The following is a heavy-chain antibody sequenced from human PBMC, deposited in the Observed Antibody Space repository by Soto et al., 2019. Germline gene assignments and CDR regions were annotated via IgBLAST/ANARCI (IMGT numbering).Heavy chain of an antibody. J-gene: IGHJ6*02. CDR2: INHSGST. V-gene: IGHV4-34*01. CDR3: ERETPNYYDSSGYYYYYGMDV. CDR1: GGSFSGYY. D-gene: IGHD3-22*01. Sequence: SGTLALTCAVYGGSFSGYYGSGIRQPPGKGLEWIGEINHSGSTNYNPSLKSRVTISVDTSKNQFSLKLSSVTAADTAVYYCERETPNYYDSSGYYYYYGMDVWGQGTTVTVSS.